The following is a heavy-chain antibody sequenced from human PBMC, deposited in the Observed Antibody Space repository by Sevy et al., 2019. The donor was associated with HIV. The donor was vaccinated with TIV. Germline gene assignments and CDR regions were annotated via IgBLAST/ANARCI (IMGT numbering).Heavy chain of an antibody. CDR3: AKIAWSPYDSSGYYYRYYYYGMDV. J-gene: IGHJ6*02. Sequence: GGSLRLSCAASGFTFSSYAMSWVRQAPGKGLEWVSAISGSGGSTYYADSVKGRFTISRDNSKNTLYLQMNSLRAEDKAVYHCAKIAWSPYDSSGYYYRYYYYGMDVWGQGTTVTVSS. CDR2: ISGSGGST. CDR1: GFTFSSYA. D-gene: IGHD3-22*01. V-gene: IGHV3-23*01.